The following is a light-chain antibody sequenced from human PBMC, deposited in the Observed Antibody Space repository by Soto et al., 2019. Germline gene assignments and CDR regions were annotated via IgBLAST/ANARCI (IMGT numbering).Light chain of an antibody. J-gene: IGLJ2*01. CDR3: TSYSSSSPVL. V-gene: IGLV2-14*01. Sequence: QSVLTQPASVSGSLGQSITISCTGTSSDVGAYNYVSWYQQHPDKAPKLLIFEVTNRPSGVSGRFSGSKSCITASLSISGLQPEDEADYYCTSYSSSSPVLFGGGTKVTVL. CDR1: SSDVGAYNY. CDR2: EVT.